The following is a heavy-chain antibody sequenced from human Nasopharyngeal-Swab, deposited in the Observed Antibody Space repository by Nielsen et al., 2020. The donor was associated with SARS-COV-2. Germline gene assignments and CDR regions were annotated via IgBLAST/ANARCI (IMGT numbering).Heavy chain of an antibody. D-gene: IGHD5-24*01. CDR2: IIPILDIT. CDR3: ARDKGRRDGYHTGAFDI. CDR1: GDTFTTYA. Sequence: SMKVSCKASGDTFTTYAISWVRQAPGQGLEWMGGIIPILDITNYAQKFQGRLTITADKSTYTAYMELSSLRSEDTAVYYCARDKGRRDGYHTGAFDIWGQATMVTVSS. J-gene: IGHJ3*02. V-gene: IGHV1-69*10.